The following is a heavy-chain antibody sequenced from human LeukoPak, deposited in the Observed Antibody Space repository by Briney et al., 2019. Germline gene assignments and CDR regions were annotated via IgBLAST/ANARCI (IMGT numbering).Heavy chain of an antibody. Sequence: GGSLRLSCAPSGLTFSSYAMNWVRQAPGKGLEWVSGISASGVNTFCADSVKGRFTISRDNSKNTLFLQMDSLKADDTAVYYCVARGGSGSYYRWAFAYWGQGTLVTVSS. J-gene: IGHJ4*02. CDR3: VARGGSGSYYRWAFAY. CDR2: ISASGVNT. D-gene: IGHD3-10*01. V-gene: IGHV3-23*01. CDR1: GLTFSSYA.